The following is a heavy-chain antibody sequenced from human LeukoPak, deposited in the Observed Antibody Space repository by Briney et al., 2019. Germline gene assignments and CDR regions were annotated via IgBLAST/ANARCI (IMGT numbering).Heavy chain of an antibody. CDR2: IYTSGST. V-gene: IGHV4-4*07. J-gene: IGHJ3*02. CDR3: ASAGLYGSGSYYGFDI. Sequence: SETLSLTCTVSGGSISSYYWSWIRQPAGKGLEWIGRIYTSGSTNYNPSLKSRVTMSVDTSKNQFSLKLSSVTAADTAVYYCASAGLYGSGSYYGFDIWGQGTMVTVSS. CDR1: GGSISSYY. D-gene: IGHD3-10*01.